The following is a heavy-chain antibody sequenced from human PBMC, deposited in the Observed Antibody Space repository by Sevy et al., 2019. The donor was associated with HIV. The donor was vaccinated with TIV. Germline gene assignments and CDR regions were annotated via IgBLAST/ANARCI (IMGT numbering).Heavy chain of an antibody. D-gene: IGHD3-16*01. CDR1: RFSFSDYV. V-gene: IGHV3-23*01. Sequence: GGSLRLSCAASRFSFSDYVLTWVRQAPGKGLEWVAAIGVRGESSYYADSVKGRSTISRDNSKNTLFLQMNSLRAEDTAVYYCAVAGGGAFDSWGHGTMVTVSS. J-gene: IGHJ3*02. CDR2: IGVRGESS. CDR3: AVAGGGAFDS.